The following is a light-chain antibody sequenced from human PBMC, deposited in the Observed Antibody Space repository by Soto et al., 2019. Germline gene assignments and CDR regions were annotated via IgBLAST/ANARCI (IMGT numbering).Light chain of an antibody. CDR2: GNS. CDR1: SSNIGAGYD. Sequence: QTELTQPPSVSGTPGQRVTISCTGSSSNIGAGYDVHWYQQLPGTAPKLLIYGNSNRPSGVPDRFSGSKSGTSASLAITGLQAEDGADYYCQSYDSSLSGSYVFGTGTKVTVL. CDR3: QSYDSSLSGSYV. J-gene: IGLJ1*01. V-gene: IGLV1-40*01.